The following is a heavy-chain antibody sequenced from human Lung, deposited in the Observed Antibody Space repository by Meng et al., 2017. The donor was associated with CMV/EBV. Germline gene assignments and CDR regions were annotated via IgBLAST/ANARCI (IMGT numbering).Heavy chain of an antibody. CDR3: ARDQDSSWNYGMDF. CDR2: IYYSGST. D-gene: IGHD6-13*01. V-gene: IGHV4-31*03. J-gene: IGHJ6*02. Sequence: SETLSLTCTVSGGSISSGGYYWSWIRQHPGKGLEWIGYIYYSGSTYYNPSLKSRVTISVDTSKNQFSLKLSSVTAADTAVYYCARDQDSSWNYGMDFWGQGTXVTVSS. CDR1: GGSISSGGYY.